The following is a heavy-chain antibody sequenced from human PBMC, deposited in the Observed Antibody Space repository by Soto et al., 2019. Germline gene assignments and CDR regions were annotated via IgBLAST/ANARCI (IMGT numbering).Heavy chain of an antibody. CDR2: ISGSGGST. Sequence: GGSLRLSCAASGFTFSSYAMSWVRQAPGKGLEWVSAISGSGGSTYYADSVKGRFTISRDNSKNTLYLQMNSLRAEDTAVYYCAKDKSGRVAVALWWSFFEYWGQGTLVIVSS. D-gene: IGHD6-19*01. CDR1: GFTFSSYA. J-gene: IGHJ4*02. V-gene: IGHV3-23*01. CDR3: AKDKSGRVAVALWWSFFEY.